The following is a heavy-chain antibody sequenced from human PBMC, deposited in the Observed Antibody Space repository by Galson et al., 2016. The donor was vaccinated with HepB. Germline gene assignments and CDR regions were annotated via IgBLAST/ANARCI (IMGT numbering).Heavy chain of an antibody. CDR2: INSDGSSS. J-gene: IGHJ4*02. CDR3: AKDSGYCSDATCYYRNS. CDR1: GFSFSTYW. V-gene: IGHV3-74*01. Sequence: SLRLSCAASGFSFSTYWMHWVRQTPGKGLVWVSRINSDGSSSSYADSVKGRFTISRDNSKNTLYLQLNSLRAEDTAVYYCAKDSGYCSDATCYYRNSWGQGTLVTVSS. D-gene: IGHD2-15*01.